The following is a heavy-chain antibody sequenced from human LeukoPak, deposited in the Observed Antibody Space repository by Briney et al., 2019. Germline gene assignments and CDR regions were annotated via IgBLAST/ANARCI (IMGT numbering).Heavy chain of an antibody. V-gene: IGHV7-4-1*02. Sequence: ASVKVFCKASGYTFTSYAMNWVRQAPGQGLEWMGWINTNTGNPTYAQGFTGRFVFSLDTSVSTAYLKISSLKAEDTAVYYCARTRVGMAAADLDYWGQGTLVTVSS. D-gene: IGHD6-13*01. J-gene: IGHJ4*02. CDR3: ARTRVGMAAADLDY. CDR1: GYTFTSYA. CDR2: INTNTGNP.